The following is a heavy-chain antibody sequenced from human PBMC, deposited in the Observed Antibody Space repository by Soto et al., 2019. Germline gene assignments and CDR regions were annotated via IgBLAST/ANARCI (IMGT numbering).Heavy chain of an antibody. Sequence: ASVKVSCKASGYTFTSYGISWVRQAPGQGLEWMGWISAYNGNTNYAQKLQGRVTMTTDTSTSTAYMELRSLRSDDTAVYYCARDYYDSSGYYYDRPSDYWGQGTLVTVSS. D-gene: IGHD3-22*01. V-gene: IGHV1-18*01. CDR2: ISAYNGNT. CDR3: ARDYYDSSGYYYDRPSDY. J-gene: IGHJ4*02. CDR1: GYTFTSYG.